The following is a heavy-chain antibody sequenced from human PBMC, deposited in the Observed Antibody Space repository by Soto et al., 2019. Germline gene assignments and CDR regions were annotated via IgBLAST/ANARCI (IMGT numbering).Heavy chain of an antibody. Sequence: SETLSLPCPGSGCSLSRSSYYWGWIRQPPGKGLDRIGSTYYRGSTYYHPSLNRQATISADTSKNQFSQKLGSVTAADTDVYDCERIYYDSVFDHGAQGTLVNFS. CDR3: ERIYYDSVFDH. CDR1: GCSLSRSSYY. J-gene: IGHJ4*02. CDR2: TYYRGST. V-gene: IGHV4-39*01. D-gene: IGHD3-22*01.